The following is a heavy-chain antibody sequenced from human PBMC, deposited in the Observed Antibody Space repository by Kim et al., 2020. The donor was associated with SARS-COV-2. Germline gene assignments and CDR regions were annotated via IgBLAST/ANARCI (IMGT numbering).Heavy chain of an antibody. CDR2: ISSSSSYI. CDR1: GFTFSSYS. Sequence: GGSLRLSCAASGFTFSSYSMNWVRQAPGKGLEWVSSISSSSSYIYYADSVKGRFTISRDNAKNSLYLQMNSLRAEDTAVYYCARDVPPNTGFFGSGAPYWGQGTLVTVSS. D-gene: IGHD3-10*01. V-gene: IGHV3-21*01. J-gene: IGHJ4*02. CDR3: ARDVPPNTGFFGSGAPY.